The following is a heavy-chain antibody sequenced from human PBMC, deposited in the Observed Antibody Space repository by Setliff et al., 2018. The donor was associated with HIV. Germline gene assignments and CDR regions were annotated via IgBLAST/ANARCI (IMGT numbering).Heavy chain of an antibody. CDR3: ARGSGGYCSGGSCYFGFGLAL. D-gene: IGHD2-15*01. CDR2: IIPIFNTA. J-gene: IGHJ6*02. Sequence: SVKVSCKASGYTFSSYESSWVRQAPGQGLEWMGGIIPIFNTANYAQKFQGRVTITADESTSTAYMELSSLGSEDTAVYYCARGSGGYCSGGSCYFGFGLALWGQGTTVTVSS. CDR1: GYTFSSYE. V-gene: IGHV1-69*13.